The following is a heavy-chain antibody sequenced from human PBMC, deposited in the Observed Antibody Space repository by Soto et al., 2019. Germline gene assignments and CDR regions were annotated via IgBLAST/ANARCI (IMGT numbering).Heavy chain of an antibody. Sequence: GGSLRLSCAASGFTFSSYAMSWVRQAPGKGLEWVSAISGSGGSTYYADSVKGRFTISRDNSKNTLYLQMNSLRAEDTAVYYCAKYDFWSGYLEAVVDYWGQGTLVTVSS. CDR1: GFTFSSYA. CDR2: ISGSGGST. J-gene: IGHJ4*02. CDR3: AKYDFWSGYLEAVVDY. V-gene: IGHV3-23*01. D-gene: IGHD3-3*01.